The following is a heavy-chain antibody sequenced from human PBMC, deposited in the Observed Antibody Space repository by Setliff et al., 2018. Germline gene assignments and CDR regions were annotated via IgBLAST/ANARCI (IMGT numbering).Heavy chain of an antibody. J-gene: IGHJ6*02. CDR3: ARYDSNGYHYYYGMDV. D-gene: IGHD3-22*01. V-gene: IGHV5-51*01. Sequence: PGESLKISCKGSGYSFTSYWIGWVRQMPGKGLEWMGIIYPGDSDTRYSPSFQGQVTISADKSISTAYLQWSSLKASDTAMYYCARYDSNGYHYYYGMDVWGQGTTVTVSS. CDR1: GYSFTSYW. CDR2: IYPGDSDT.